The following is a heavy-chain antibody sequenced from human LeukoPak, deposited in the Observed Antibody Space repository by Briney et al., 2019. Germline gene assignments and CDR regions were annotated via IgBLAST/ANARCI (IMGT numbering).Heavy chain of an antibody. CDR3: ARAKGLGVRWGGTTGTRSWFDP. CDR1: GYTFTSYG. V-gene: IGHV1-18*04. J-gene: IGHJ5*02. CDR2: ISAYNGNT. D-gene: IGHD1-1*01. Sequence: ASVKVSCTASGYTFTSYGISWVRQAPGQGLEWMGWISAYNGNTNYAQKLQGRVTMTTDTSTSTAYMELRSLRSDDTAVYYCARAKGLGVRWGGTTGTRSWFDPWGQGTLVTVSS.